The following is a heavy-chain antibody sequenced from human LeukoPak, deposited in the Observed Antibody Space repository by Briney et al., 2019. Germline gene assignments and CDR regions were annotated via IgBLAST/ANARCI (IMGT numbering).Heavy chain of an antibody. CDR1: GFTFSNFA. D-gene: IGHD1-26*01. V-gene: IGHV3-21*01. CDR3: ASATRFDY. J-gene: IGHJ4*02. CDR2: ISSSSSYI. Sequence: PGGSLRLSCAASGFTFSNFALTWVRQAPGKGLEWVSSISSSSSYIYYADSVKGRFTISRDNAKNSLYLQMNSLRAEDTAVYYCASATRFDYWGQGTLVTVSS.